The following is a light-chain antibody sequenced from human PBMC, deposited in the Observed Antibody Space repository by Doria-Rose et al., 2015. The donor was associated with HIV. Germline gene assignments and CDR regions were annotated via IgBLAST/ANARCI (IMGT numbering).Light chain of an antibody. J-gene: IGKJ4*01. CDR3: QQRAIPPT. CDR1: QIVTSS. Sequence: EIVMTQSPVTLSLYPGERAAVSCRASQIVTSSLVWYQQRSGQPPRLLIYDASNRAAGVPARFSGGGSGTDFTRTISSLEPEDSADYYCQQRAIPPTFGGGTKVEIK. CDR2: DAS. V-gene: IGKV3-11*01.